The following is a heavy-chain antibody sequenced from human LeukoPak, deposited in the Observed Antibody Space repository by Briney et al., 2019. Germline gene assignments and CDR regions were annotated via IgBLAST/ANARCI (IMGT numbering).Heavy chain of an antibody. CDR1: GFSLSTSGVG. D-gene: IGHD3-3*01. J-gene: IGHJ4*02. Sequence: SGPTLVKPTQTLTLTCTFSGFSLSTSGVGVAWIRQPPGKALEWLALIYWNDDKYYSPSLKSRLTITKDTSKNQVVLTMTNLDPVDTATYYCAHRGVMIFGVVSYYFDYWGQGTLVTVSS. V-gene: IGHV2-5*01. CDR3: AHRGVMIFGVVSYYFDY. CDR2: IYWNDDK.